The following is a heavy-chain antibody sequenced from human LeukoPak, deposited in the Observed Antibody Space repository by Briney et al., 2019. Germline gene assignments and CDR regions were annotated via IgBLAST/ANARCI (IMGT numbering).Heavy chain of an antibody. CDR3: ARGPNSNWSGLDF. V-gene: IGHV3-74*01. D-gene: IGHD6-6*01. Sequence: GGSLRLSCAASGFTFSSYWMHWVRQAPGKGLVWVSRINSDGSSTSYADSVKGRFTISRDNAKNTLYLQVNNLRAEDTAVYYCARGPNSNWSGLDFWGQGTLLTVSS. CDR2: INSDGSST. J-gene: IGHJ4*02. CDR1: GFTFSSYW.